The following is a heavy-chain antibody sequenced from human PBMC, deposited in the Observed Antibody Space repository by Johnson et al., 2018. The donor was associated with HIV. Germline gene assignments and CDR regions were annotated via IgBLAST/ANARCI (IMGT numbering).Heavy chain of an antibody. CDR3: ARDLTWEMQDTFDL. D-gene: IGHD1-26*01. J-gene: IGHJ3*01. CDR2: ISWNSDTI. CDR1: GFPFSSYD. V-gene: IGHV3-9*01. Sequence: VQLVESGGGVVQPGTSLTLSCAASGFPFSSYDMHWVRQVSKKGLEWVAGISWNSDTIGYADSVKGRFTISRDNAKNSLYLQMKSLRLEDTALYFCARDLTWEMQDTFDLWGQGTMVTVSS.